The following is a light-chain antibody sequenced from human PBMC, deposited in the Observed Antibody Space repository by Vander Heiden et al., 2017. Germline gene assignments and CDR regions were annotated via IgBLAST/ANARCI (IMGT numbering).Light chain of an antibody. J-gene: IGKJ1*01. CDR1: QSVRSSD. Sequence: DIVLTQSPGTLSLSPGERATLSCRASQSVRSSDLAWYHQTPGQAPRLLIYGASSRATGIPDRFSGSGSGTDFTLSISRLEPEDFAVYYCQQYGSSPWTFGPGTKVEIK. CDR3: QQYGSSPWT. CDR2: GAS. V-gene: IGKV3-20*01.